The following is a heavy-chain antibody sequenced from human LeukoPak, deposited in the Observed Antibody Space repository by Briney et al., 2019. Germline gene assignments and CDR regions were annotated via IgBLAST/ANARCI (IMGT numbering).Heavy chain of an antibody. V-gene: IGHV3-23*01. CDR3: AKDRPNYYGSNGHYYRRDGDY. D-gene: IGHD3-22*01. Sequence: GGSLRLSCAASGFTFSIYAMSWVRQAPGRGLQWVSSITSSGDGTYYADSVKGRFTISRDNSENMLYLQMNSLRVEDTAVHFCAKDRPNYYGSNGHYYRRDGDYWGQGTLVTVPS. J-gene: IGHJ4*02. CDR2: ITSSGDGT. CDR1: GFTFSIYA.